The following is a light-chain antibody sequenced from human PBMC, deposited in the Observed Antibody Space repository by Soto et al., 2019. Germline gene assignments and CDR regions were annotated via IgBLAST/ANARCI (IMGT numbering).Light chain of an antibody. J-gene: IGLJ1*01. CDR1: SSDVGGYNY. CDR2: EVS. V-gene: IGLV2-14*01. Sequence: QSALTQPASVSGDPGQSITISCTGTSSDVGGYNYVSWYQQHPGKAPKLMIYEVSYRPSGVSNRFSDYKSVNTASLTISGLQSEDEADYYCSSYTTSSTYVFGTGTKLTVL. CDR3: SSYTTSSTYV.